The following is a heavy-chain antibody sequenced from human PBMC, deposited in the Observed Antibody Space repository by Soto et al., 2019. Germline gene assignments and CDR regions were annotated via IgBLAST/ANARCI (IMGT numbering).Heavy chain of an antibody. Sequence: QVQLVESGGGVVQLGRSLRPSCAASGFTFISYGMHWVRQAQGKGLEWGAVISYDGSNKYYADSVKGRFTISRDNSKNTLYLQMNSLRAEDTAVYYCAKDWTTITMVRGVTTNWFDPWGQGTLVTVSS. CDR3: AKDWTTITMVRGVTTNWFDP. V-gene: IGHV3-30*18. D-gene: IGHD3-10*01. J-gene: IGHJ5*02. CDR2: ISYDGSNK. CDR1: GFTFISYG.